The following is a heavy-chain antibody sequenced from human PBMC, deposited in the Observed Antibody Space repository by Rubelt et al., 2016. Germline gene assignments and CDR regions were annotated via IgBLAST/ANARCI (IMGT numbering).Heavy chain of an antibody. Sequence: EVQLLESGGGLVQPGGSLRLSCAASGFTFSNYSMNWVRQAPGKGLEWVSAISGSGGSTYDADSCKGRFTISRDNSKNTLYLQMNSLRAEDTAVYYCAKDRWVTNYYFDYWGQGTLVTVSS. D-gene: IGHD4-23*01. CDR2: ISGSGGST. CDR3: AKDRWVTNYYFDY. V-gene: IGHV3-23*01. J-gene: IGHJ4*02. CDR1: GFTFSNYS.